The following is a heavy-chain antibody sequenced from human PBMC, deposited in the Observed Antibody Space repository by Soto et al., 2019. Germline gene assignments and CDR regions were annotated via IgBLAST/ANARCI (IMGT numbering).Heavy chain of an antibody. J-gene: IGHJ6*02. V-gene: IGHV4-4*07. D-gene: IGHD3-22*01. CDR3: AREHYYDSSGPPSGMDV. CDR1: GGSISSYY. CDR2: IYTSGST. Sequence: SETLSLTCTVSGGSISSYYWSWIRQPAGKGLEWIGRIYTSGSTNYNPSLKSRVTMSVDTSKNQFSLKLSSVTAADTAVYCCAREHYYDSSGPPSGMDVWGQGTTVTVSS.